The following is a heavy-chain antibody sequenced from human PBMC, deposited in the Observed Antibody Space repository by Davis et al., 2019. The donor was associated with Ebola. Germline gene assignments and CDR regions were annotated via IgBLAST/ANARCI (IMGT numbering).Heavy chain of an antibody. J-gene: IGHJ4*02. V-gene: IGHV4-59*12. CDR2: FYYSGST. CDR3: ARDSVVDMWGFDY. Sequence: SETLSLTCAVYGGSFSGYYWSWIRQPPGKGLEWIGYFYYSGSTNYNPSLKSRVTISETSKNQFSLKLSSVTAADTAVYYCARDSVVDMWGFDYWGQGTLVTVSS. CDR1: GGSFSGYY. D-gene: IGHD1-26*01.